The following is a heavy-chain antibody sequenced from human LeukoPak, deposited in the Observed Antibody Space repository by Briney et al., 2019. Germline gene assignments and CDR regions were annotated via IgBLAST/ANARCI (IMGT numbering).Heavy chain of an antibody. CDR2: ISGSGGST. V-gene: IGHV3-23*01. J-gene: IGHJ5*02. D-gene: IGHD2/OR15-2a*01. CDR3: ARDASITYGPLNWFDP. Sequence: PGGSLRLSCAASGFTFSSYGMSWVRQAPGKGLEWVSAISGSGGSTYYADSVKGRFTISRDNSKNTLYLQMNSLRAEDTALYYCARDASITYGPLNWFDPWGQGTLVTVSS. CDR1: GFTFSSYG.